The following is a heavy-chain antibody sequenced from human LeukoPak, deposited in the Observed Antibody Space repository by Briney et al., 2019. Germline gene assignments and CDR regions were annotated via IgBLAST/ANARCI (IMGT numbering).Heavy chain of an antibody. CDR3: ARASDSSGWAPFDY. J-gene: IGHJ4*02. CDR2: INPNSGGT. Sequence: ASVKVSCKASGYTFTSYAMNWVRQAPGQGLEWMGWINPNSGGTNYAQKFQGRVTMTRDTSISTAYMELSRLRSDDTAVYYCARASDSSGWAPFDYWGQGTLVTVSS. D-gene: IGHD6-19*01. CDR1: GYTFTSYA. V-gene: IGHV1-2*02.